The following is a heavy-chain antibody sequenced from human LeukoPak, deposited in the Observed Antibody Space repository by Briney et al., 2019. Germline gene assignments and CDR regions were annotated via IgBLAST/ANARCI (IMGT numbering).Heavy chain of an antibody. Sequence: PGGSLRLSCAASGFTFSNYWMSWVRQAPGKGPEWVASIKEDGSDKYYVDSVKGRFTISRDNAKNSLYLQMDSLRADDTAVYYCARDTYRFDDYWGQGTLVTVSS. CDR3: ARDTYRFDDY. CDR2: IKEDGSDK. J-gene: IGHJ4*02. CDR1: GFTFSNYW. V-gene: IGHV3-7*01.